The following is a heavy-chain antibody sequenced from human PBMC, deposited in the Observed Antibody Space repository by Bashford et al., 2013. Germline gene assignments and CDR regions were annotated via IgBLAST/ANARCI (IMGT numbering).Heavy chain of an antibody. CDR1: GSISSYY. CDR3: AREGVKEILWFGEGGRWFDP. Sequence: SETLSLTSHCLCGSISSYYWSWIRQPPRKGLEWIGYIYYMGAPTTTPPLKSRVTISVDTSKNQFSLKLSSVTAADTAVYYCAREGVKEILWFGEGGRWFDPLGPGNPGHRLL. CDR2: IYYMGAP. D-gene: IGHD3-10*01. J-gene: IGHJ5*02. V-gene: IGHV4-59*01.